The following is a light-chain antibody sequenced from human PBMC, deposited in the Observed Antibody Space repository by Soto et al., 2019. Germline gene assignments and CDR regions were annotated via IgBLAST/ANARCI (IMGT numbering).Light chain of an antibody. CDR2: EVS. V-gene: IGLV2-14*01. CDR1: SSDVGSYNY. Sequence: QSVLTQPASVSGSPGKSITISCTGTSSDVGSYNYVSWYQQHPGKAPKLMIYEVSNRPSGVSSRFSGSRSGNTASLTISGLQAEDEADYYCSSYTSSSNLFGTGTKLTVL. J-gene: IGLJ1*01. CDR3: SSYTSSSNL.